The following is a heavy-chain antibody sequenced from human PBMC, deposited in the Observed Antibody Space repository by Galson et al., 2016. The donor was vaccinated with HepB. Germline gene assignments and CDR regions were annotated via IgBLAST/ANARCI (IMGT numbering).Heavy chain of an antibody. D-gene: IGHD6-19*01. Sequence: SLRLSCAVSEIQFSNFVMSWVRQIPGGGPEWVAGISGHGGSAYYPDSVRGRFAISRDNSNNTVFLRMSDLRVEDSAIYYCATGLSPHWGQGTLVTVSS. CDR1: EIQFSNFV. CDR2: ISGHGGSA. V-gene: IGHV3-23*01. J-gene: IGHJ4*02. CDR3: ATGLSPH.